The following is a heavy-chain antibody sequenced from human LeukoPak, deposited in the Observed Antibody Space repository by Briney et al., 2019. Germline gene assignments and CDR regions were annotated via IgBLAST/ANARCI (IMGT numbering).Heavy chain of an antibody. CDR3: ARMYSNYFDY. Sequence: SETLSLTCTVSGGTISSYYWSWIRQAPGKGLEWIGFVYYNGSTNYNPSLKSRVTISVDLSRNQFSLKLSSVTAADTAVYYCARMYSNYFDYWGQGTLVTVSS. CDR2: VYYNGST. J-gene: IGHJ4*02. V-gene: IGHV4-59*01. D-gene: IGHD4-11*01. CDR1: GGTISSYY.